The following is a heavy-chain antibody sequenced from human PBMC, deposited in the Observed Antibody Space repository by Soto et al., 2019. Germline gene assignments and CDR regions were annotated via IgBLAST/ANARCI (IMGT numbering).Heavy chain of an antibody. CDR1: GYTFTSYA. Sequence: QVQLVQSGAEVKKPGASVKVSCKASGYTFTSYAMHWVRQAPGQRLEWMGWINAGNGNTKYSQKFQGRVTITRDTSASTAYMELSSLRSEDTVVYYCARDLTPPYCSSTSCFTNWFDPWGQRTLVTVSS. CDR3: ARDLTPPYCSSTSCFTNWFDP. CDR2: INAGNGNT. J-gene: IGHJ5*02. V-gene: IGHV1-3*01. D-gene: IGHD2-2*02.